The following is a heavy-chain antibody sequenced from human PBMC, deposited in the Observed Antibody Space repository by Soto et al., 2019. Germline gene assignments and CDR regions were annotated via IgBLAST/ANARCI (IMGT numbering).Heavy chain of an antibody. V-gene: IGHV1-69*13. J-gene: IGHJ6*02. CDR3: ARGRSMAYPPPYYCGMDV. CDR1: GGTFSSYA. D-gene: IGHD2-8*01. CDR2: IIPIFGTA. Sequence: SVKVSCKASGGTFSSYAISWVRQAPGQGLEWMGGIIPIFGTANYAQKFQGRVTITADESTSTAYMELSSLRSEDTAVYYCARGRSMAYPPPYYCGMDVWGQGTTVTV.